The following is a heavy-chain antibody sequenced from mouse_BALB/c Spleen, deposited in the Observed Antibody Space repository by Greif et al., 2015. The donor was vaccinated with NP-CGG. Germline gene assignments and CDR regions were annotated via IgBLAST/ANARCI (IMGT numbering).Heavy chain of an antibody. CDR2: ISDGGSYT. CDR3: ARDNYYGSGYAMDY. Sequence: DVKLVESGGGLVKPGGSLKLSCAASGFTFSDYYMYWVRQTPEKRLEWVATISDGGSYTYYPDSVKGRFTISRDNAKNNLYLQMSSLKSEDTAMYYCARDNYYGSGYAMDYWGQGTSVTVSS. J-gene: IGHJ4*01. V-gene: IGHV5-4*02. D-gene: IGHD1-1*01. CDR1: GFTFSDYY.